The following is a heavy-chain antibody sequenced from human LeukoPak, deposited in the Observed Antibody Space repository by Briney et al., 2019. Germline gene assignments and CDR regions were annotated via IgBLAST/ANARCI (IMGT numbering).Heavy chain of an antibody. CDR2: INWNGGST. Sequence: GGSLRLSCAASGFTFDDYGMSWVRQAPGKGLEWVSGINWNGGSTGYADSVKVRFTISRDNTKNSLYLQMNSLRAEDTALYYCARAEGNYYDSSTGDYWGQGTLVTVSS. D-gene: IGHD3-22*01. CDR3: ARAEGNYYDSSTGDY. CDR1: GFTFDDYG. V-gene: IGHV3-20*04. J-gene: IGHJ4*02.